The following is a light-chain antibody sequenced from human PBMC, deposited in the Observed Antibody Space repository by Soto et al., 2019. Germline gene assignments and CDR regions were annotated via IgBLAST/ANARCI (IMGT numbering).Light chain of an antibody. CDR3: QSYDTSLSGSV. V-gene: IGLV1-40*01. CDR1: SSKIVAGYD. J-gene: IGLJ2*01. Sequence: QSVLTQPPSVSGAPGQRVTISCTGSSSKIVAGYDVHWYQQLPGTAPKVFIYGNSNRPSGVPDRFSGSKSGTSASLAITGLQAEDEADYYCQSYDTSLSGSVFGGGTKLTVL. CDR2: GNS.